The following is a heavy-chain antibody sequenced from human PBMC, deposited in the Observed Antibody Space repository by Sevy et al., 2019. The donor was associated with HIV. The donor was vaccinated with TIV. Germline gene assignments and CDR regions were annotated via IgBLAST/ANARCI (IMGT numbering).Heavy chain of an antibody. CDR2: ISLSNTSM. V-gene: IGHV3-21*01. D-gene: IGHD1-26*01. J-gene: IGHJ4*01. CDR3: ARRGYNYRGIDY. Sequence: GGSLRLSCAASGFIFSSYDMNWVRQAPGKGLQWVSSISLSNTSMYYVDSVKGRFSISRDNARNSLSLQMNSLRAEDTAVYYCARRGYNYRGIDYWGQGTLVTGSS. CDR1: GFIFSSYD.